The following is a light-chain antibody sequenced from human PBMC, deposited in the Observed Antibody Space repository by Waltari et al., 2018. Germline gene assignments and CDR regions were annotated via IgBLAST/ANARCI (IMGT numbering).Light chain of an antibody. CDR3: QHYVRLPAT. V-gene: IGKV3-20*01. J-gene: IGKJ1*01. Sequence: EIVLTQSPGSLSSSPGERVTLSCRASQSVSRALAWYQQKPGQAPRLLIFGASKRATGIPDRFSGSVCETDFSLTISRLGPEDFAVYYCQHYVRLPATFGRGTKVEIK. CDR1: QSVSRA. CDR2: GAS.